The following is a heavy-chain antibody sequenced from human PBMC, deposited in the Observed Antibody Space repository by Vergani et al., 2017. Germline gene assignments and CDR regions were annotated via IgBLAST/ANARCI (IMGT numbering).Heavy chain of an antibody. CDR1: GFSLSSDGMS. CDR2: IDWDDDT. D-gene: IGHD6-19*01. V-gene: IGHV2-70*17. J-gene: IGHJ4*02. Sequence: QVTMWESGPALVRPTQTLTLTCTFSGFSLSSDGMSVGWIRQPPGKGLEWLGRIDWDDDTFYKGSLKTRLTISKASSKDQVVLRMTNMDPLDSGTYYCARTRGGPPYRSGLYYFDFWGQGTLVTVSS. CDR3: ARTRGGPPYRSGLYYFDF.